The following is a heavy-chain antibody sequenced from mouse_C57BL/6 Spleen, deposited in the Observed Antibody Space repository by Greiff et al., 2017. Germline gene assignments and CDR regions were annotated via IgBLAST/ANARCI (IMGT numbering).Heavy chain of an antibody. CDR2: INPYNGDT. Sequence: VQLQQSGPELVKPGASVKISCKASGYSFTGYFMNWVMQSHGKSLEWIGRINPYNGDTFYNQKFKGKATLTVDKSSSTAHMELRSLTSEDSAVYYCARSITTVTGDFDVWGTGTTVTVSS. J-gene: IGHJ1*03. V-gene: IGHV1-20*01. D-gene: IGHD1-1*01. CDR1: GYSFTGYF. CDR3: ARSITTVTGDFDV.